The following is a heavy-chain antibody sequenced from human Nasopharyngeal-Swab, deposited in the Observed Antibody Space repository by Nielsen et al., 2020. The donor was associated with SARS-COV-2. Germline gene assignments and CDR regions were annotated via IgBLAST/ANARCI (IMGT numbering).Heavy chain of an antibody. CDR3: ARGRGITVTTPSPVFDY. D-gene: IGHD1-20*01. Sequence: SETLSLTCAVYGGSFSGYYWSWIRQSPGEGLEWIGEINHSGSINYNLSLKSRVTISVETSKNQFSLKLSSVTAADTAVYYCARGRGITVTTPSPVFDYWGQGTLVTVSS. V-gene: IGHV4-34*01. CDR2: INHSGSI. J-gene: IGHJ4*02. CDR1: GGSFSGYY.